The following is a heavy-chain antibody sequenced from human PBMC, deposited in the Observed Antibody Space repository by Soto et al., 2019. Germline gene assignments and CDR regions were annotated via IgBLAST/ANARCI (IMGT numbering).Heavy chain of an antibody. J-gene: IGHJ5*02. CDR2: ISGSGGST. CDR1: GFTFSSYA. Sequence: EVQLLESGGCLVQPGGSLRLSCAASGFTFSSYAMSWVRQAPGKGLEWVSAISGSGGSTYYADSVKGRFTISRDNSKNTLYLQMNRLRAEYTAVYYCAEDPKFGQLVEWWFAPWGQGTLVTVSS. CDR3: AEDPKFGQLVEWWFAP. D-gene: IGHD6-6*01. V-gene: IGHV3-23*01.